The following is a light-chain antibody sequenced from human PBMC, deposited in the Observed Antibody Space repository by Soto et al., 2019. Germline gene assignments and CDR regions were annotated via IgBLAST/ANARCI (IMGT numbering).Light chain of an antibody. CDR2: EVR. CDR1: SRDVGAYNL. V-gene: IGLV2-14*01. Sequence: QSALTQPGSVSGSPGQSITISCSGTSRDVGAYNLVSWYQQRPGKAPKLLIYEVRNRPSGLSYRFSGSKSGNTASLTISSLLPEDEADYFCSSFSSRNTYVFGSGTKVTVL. CDR3: SSFSSRNTYV. J-gene: IGLJ1*01.